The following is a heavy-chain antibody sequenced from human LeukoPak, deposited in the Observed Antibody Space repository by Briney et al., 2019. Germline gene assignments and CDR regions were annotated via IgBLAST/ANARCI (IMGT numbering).Heavy chain of an antibody. CDR2: IYTSGST. CDR1: GGSISSYY. CDR3: ARDLYVSGYGSGSYVDAFDI. J-gene: IGHJ3*02. Sequence: PSETLSLTCTVSGGSISSYYWSWIRQPAGKGLEWIGRIYTSGSTNYNPSLKSRVTMSVDTSKNQFSLKLSSVTAADTAVYYCARDLYVSGYGSGSYVDAFDIWGQGTMVTVSS. D-gene: IGHD3-10*01. V-gene: IGHV4-4*07.